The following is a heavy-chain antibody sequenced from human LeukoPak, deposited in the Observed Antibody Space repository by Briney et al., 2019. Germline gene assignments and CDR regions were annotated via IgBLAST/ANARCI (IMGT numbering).Heavy chain of an antibody. CDR3: ARLRTLWFGAYYYYYVDV. D-gene: IGHD3-10*01. J-gene: IGHJ6*03. CDR1: GGSISSSSYY. CDR2: IYYSGST. Sequence: PSETLSLTCTVSGGSISSSSYYWGWIRQPPGKGLEWIGSIYYSGSTYYNPSLKSRVTISVDTSKNQFSLKLSSVTAADTAVYYCARLRTLWFGAYYYYYVDVWGKGTTVTVSS. V-gene: IGHV4-39*01.